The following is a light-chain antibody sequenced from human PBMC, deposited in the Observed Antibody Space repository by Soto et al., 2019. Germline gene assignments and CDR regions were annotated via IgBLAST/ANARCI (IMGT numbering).Light chain of an antibody. V-gene: IGKV1-27*01. CDR3: QKYNRAPFS. CDR1: QGFSTY. J-gene: IGKJ3*01. CDR2: AAS. Sequence: DIQMTQSPSSLSASVGDRVTITCRASQGFSTYLAWYQQKPGKVPKLLIYAASTLQSRVPSRFSGSGSGTDFTLTISSLQPEDVATYYCQKYNRAPFSFGPGTKVDI.